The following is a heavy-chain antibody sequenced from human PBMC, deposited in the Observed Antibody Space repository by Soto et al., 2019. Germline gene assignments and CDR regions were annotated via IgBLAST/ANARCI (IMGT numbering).Heavy chain of an antibody. CDR3: ARVMYATWSSFDY. CDR1: GFTFSSYE. Sequence: GGSLRLSCAVSGFTFSSYEMTWVRQAPGKGLEFISYITSSGSGIHYADSVKGRFTISRDSAKNSLYLQMSSLRAEDTAVYYCARVMYATWSSFDYWGQGTLVTVSS. D-gene: IGHD1-26*01. J-gene: IGHJ4*02. CDR2: ITSSGSGI. V-gene: IGHV3-48*03.